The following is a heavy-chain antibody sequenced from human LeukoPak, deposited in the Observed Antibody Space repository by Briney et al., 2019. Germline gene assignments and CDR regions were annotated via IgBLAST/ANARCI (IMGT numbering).Heavy chain of an antibody. J-gene: IGHJ3*02. CDR3: AREYGSGSYHDAFDI. D-gene: IGHD3-10*01. CDR1: GGSISSYY. CDR2: IYTSGST. Sequence: PSETLSLTCTVSGGSISSYYWSWIRQPPGKGLEWIGRIYTSGSTNYNPSLKSRVTMSVDTSKNQFSLKLSSVTAADAAVYYCAREYGSGSYHDAFDIWGQGTMVTVSS. V-gene: IGHV4-4*07.